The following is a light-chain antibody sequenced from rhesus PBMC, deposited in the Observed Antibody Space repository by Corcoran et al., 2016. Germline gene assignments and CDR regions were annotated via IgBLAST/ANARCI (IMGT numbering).Light chain of an antibody. CDR1: QGISDY. Sequence: DIQMTQSPSSLSAAVGDRVTITCRASQGISDYLSWYQQKPGKTPKRLIYAASCLESGVPSRVSGSGSGTDFTLTLSRLQPNDFAAYYYLQDSNTPWTFGQGTKVEIK. CDR2: AAS. V-gene: IGKV1-36*02. CDR3: LQDSNTPWT. J-gene: IGKJ1*01.